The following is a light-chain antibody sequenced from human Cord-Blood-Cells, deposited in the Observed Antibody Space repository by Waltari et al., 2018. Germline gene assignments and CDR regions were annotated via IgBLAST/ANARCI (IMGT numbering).Light chain of an antibody. V-gene: IGLV3-19*01. Sequence: SSELTQDPAVSVALGQTVRITCQGDSLRSYYASWYQQKPGQAPVLVIYGTNNRPSGIPDRFSGSSSGNTASLTITGAQAEDEADYYCNSRDSSGNHLVFGGGTKLTGL. J-gene: IGLJ3*02. CDR3: NSRDSSGNHLV. CDR1: SLRSYY. CDR2: GTN.